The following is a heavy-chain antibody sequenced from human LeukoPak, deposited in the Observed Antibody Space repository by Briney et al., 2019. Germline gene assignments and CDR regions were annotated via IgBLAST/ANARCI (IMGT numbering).Heavy chain of an antibody. J-gene: IGHJ4*02. CDR1: GFTFSSFA. CDR2: ISGSGGST. V-gene: IGHV3-23*01. Sequence: GGSLRLSCAASGFTFSSFAMSWVRQAPGKGLEWVSAISGSGGSTYYADSVKGRFTISRDNSKNTLYLQMNSLRAEDTAVYYCAKSPYSGSYFWDYWGQGTLVTVSS. CDR3: AKSPYSGSYFWDY. D-gene: IGHD1-26*01.